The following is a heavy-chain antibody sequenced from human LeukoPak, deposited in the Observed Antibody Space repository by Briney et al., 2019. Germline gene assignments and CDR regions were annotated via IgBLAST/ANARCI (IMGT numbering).Heavy chain of an antibody. Sequence: GGSLRLSCVASGFTFSSYAMSWVRQAPGKGLEWVSAISGSGGSTYYADSVKGRFTISRDNSKNTLYLQMNSLRAEDTAVYYCAKDHGYYDSSGYSPFDYWGQGTLVTVSS. J-gene: IGHJ4*02. D-gene: IGHD3-22*01. CDR1: GFTFSSYA. V-gene: IGHV3-23*01. CDR3: AKDHGYYDSSGYSPFDY. CDR2: ISGSGGST.